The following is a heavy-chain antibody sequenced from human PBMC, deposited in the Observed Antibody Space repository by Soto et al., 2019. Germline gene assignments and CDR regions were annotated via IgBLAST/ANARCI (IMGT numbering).Heavy chain of an antibody. D-gene: IGHD3-22*01. CDR2: IYYSGST. Sequence: TLSLTCTDSGGSISSSSYYWGWILQPPCKLLELIGSIYYSGSTYYNPSLKSRVTISVDTSKNQFSLKLSSVTAADTAVYYCARHVRLYYYDSSGYYYDYWGQGTLVTVSS. V-gene: IGHV4-39*01. J-gene: IGHJ4*02. CDR1: GGSISSSSYY. CDR3: ARHVRLYYYDSSGYYYDY.